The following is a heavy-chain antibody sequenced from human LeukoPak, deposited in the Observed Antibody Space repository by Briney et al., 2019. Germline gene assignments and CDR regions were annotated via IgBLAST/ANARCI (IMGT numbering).Heavy chain of an antibody. CDR3: ARVTLGALYYFDY. J-gene: IGHJ4*02. CDR2: IYYSGTT. Sequence: SETLSLTCTVSGGSISTNTYYWGWLRQPPGKGLEWIGSIYYSGTTYFNPSLKSRVTISVDTSKNLFSLKLSSVTAADTAVYFCARVTLGALYYFDYWGQGTLVTVSS. CDR1: GGSISTNTYY. D-gene: IGHD1-26*01. V-gene: IGHV4-39*07.